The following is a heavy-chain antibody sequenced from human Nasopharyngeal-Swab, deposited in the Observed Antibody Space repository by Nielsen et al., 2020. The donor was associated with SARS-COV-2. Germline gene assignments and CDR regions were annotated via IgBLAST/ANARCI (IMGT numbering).Heavy chain of an antibody. D-gene: IGHD2-21*02. CDR1: GFIFGSYA. CDR3: AKGFGPYVTAADY. J-gene: IGHJ4*02. V-gene: IGHV3-23*03. Sequence: GESLNLSRAASGFIFGSYAMSWVRHAPGKGLEWVSRVYSGGSGIRYADSVRGRFTISRDDSKNTVYLQMNGLRAEDTALYYCAKGFGPYVTAADYWGQGTLVTVSS. CDR2: VYSGGSGI.